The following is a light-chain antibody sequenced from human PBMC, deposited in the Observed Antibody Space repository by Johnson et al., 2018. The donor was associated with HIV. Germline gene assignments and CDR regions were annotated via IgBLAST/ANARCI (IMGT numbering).Light chain of an antibody. J-gene: IGLJ1*01. CDR1: SSNIGNNY. Sequence: VLTQPPSVSAAPGQKVTISCSGSSSNIGNNYVSWYQQVPGAAPKLLIYDNNKRPSGIPDRFSGSKSGTSATLGITGLQTGDEADHYCGTWDSSLRTGFFGTGTKVTVL. V-gene: IGLV1-51*01. CDR2: DNN. CDR3: GTWDSSLRTGF.